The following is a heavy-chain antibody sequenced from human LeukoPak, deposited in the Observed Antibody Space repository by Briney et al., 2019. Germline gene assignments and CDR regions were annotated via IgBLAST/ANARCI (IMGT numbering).Heavy chain of an antibody. V-gene: IGHV1-2*02. CDR2: INPNSGGT. Sequence: ASVKVSCKASGYTFTGYYMHWGRQAPGQGLEWMGWINPNSGGTNYAQKFQGRVTMTRDTSISTAYMELSRLRSDDTAVYYCARTVPTMVRGVIPSRFDPWGQGTLVTVSS. J-gene: IGHJ5*02. CDR1: GYTFTGYY. CDR3: ARTVPTMVRGVIPSRFDP. D-gene: IGHD3-10*01.